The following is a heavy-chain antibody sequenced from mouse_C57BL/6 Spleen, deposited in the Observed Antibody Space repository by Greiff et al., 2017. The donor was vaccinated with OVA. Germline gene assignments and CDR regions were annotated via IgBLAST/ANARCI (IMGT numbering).Heavy chain of an antibody. V-gene: IGHV1-18*01. D-gene: IGHD1-1*01. CDR3: ARWITTVVAEWYFDV. CDR2: INPNNGGT. CDR1: GYTFTDYN. J-gene: IGHJ1*03. Sequence: EVQLQQSGPELVKPGASVKIPCKASGYTFTDYNMDWVKQSHGKSLEWIGDINPNNGGTIYNQKFKGKATLTVDKSSSTAYMELRSLTSEDTAVYYCARWITTVVAEWYFDVWGTGTTVTVSS.